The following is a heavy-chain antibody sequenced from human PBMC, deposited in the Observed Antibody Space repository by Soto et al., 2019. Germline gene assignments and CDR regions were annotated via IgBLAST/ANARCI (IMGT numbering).Heavy chain of an antibody. CDR1: GFTFSSYA. V-gene: IGHV3-30-3*01. D-gene: IGHD4-17*01. J-gene: IGHJ4*02. Sequence: QVQLVESGGGVVQPGRSLRLSCAASGFTFSSYAMHWVRQAPGKGLEWVAVISYDGSNKYYADSVKGRFTISRDNSKNTLYLQMNSLRAEDTAVYYCARDNNGDYAHDYWGQGTLVTVSS. CDR3: ARDNNGDYAHDY. CDR2: ISYDGSNK.